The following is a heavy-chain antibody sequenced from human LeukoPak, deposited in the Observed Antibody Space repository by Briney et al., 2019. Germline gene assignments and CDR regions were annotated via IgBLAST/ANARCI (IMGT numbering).Heavy chain of an antibody. CDR1: GFTFSNSW. V-gene: IGHV3-7*01. Sequence: GGSLRLSCAASGFTFSNSWMTWVRQAPGKGPQWVANIKQDGSEKYYLDSVKGRFTISRDNSKNTLYLQTNSLRAEDTALYYCVRDRDSTGYYDYWGQGTLVTVSS. J-gene: IGHJ4*02. D-gene: IGHD3-22*01. CDR3: VRDRDSTGYYDY. CDR2: IKQDGSEK.